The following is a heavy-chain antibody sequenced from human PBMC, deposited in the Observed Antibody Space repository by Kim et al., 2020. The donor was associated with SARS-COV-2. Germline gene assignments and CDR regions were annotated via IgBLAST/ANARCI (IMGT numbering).Heavy chain of an antibody. CDR3: ARAQSIVPKYYFDY. CDR2: IYYSGST. CDR1: GGSISSYY. V-gene: IGHV4-59*13. Sequence: SETLSLTCTVSGGSISSYYWSWIRQPPGKGLEWIGYIYYSGSTNYNPSLKSRVTISVDTSKNQFSLKLSSVTAADTAVYYCARAQSIVPKYYFDYWGQGTLVTVSS. J-gene: IGHJ4*02. D-gene: IGHD1-26*01.